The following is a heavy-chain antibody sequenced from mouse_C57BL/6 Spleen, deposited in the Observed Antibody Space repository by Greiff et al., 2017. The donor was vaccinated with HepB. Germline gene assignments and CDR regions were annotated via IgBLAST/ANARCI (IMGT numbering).Heavy chain of an antibody. Sequence: VKLMESGAELARPGASVKLSCKASGYTFTSYGISWVKQRTGQGLEWIGEIYPRSGNTYYNEKFKGKATLTADKSSSTAYMELRSLTSEDSAVYFCARRGYDVENYAMDYWGQGTSVTVSS. V-gene: IGHV1-81*01. J-gene: IGHJ4*01. CDR1: GYTFTSYG. CDR2: IYPRSGNT. D-gene: IGHD2-2*01. CDR3: ARRGYDVENYAMDY.